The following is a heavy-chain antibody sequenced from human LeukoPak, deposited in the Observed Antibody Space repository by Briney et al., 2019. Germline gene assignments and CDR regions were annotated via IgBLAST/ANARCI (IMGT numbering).Heavy chain of an antibody. D-gene: IGHD3-16*02. Sequence: GGSLRLPCAASGFPFSSYIMNWVRHAPGKGMEWVSYISSSSSTIYYADSVKGRFTISRDNAKNSLYLQMNSPRAEDTAVYYCARSFSYHYMDVWGKGTTVTVSS. CDR1: GFPFSSYI. V-gene: IGHV3-48*01. CDR3: ARSFSYHYMDV. J-gene: IGHJ6*03. CDR2: ISSSSSTI.